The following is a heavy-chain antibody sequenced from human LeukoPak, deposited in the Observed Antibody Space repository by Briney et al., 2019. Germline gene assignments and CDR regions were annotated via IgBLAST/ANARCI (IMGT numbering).Heavy chain of an antibody. V-gene: IGHV3-33*01. CDR1: EFTFTTYG. J-gene: IGHJ4*02. Sequence: PGRSLTLSCAASEFTFTTYGMHWVRQAPGKGLEWVAFIYYDGSNIYYADYVKGRFTISRDISENTLYLQMDSLRAEDTAIYYCARDWKTNSFDYWGQGTLVTVSS. CDR2: IYYDGSNI. CDR3: ARDWKTNSFDY. D-gene: IGHD1-1*01.